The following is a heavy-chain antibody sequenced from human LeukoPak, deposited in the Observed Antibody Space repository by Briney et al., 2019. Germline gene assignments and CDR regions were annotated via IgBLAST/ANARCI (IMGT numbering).Heavy chain of an antibody. D-gene: IGHD3-10*01. CDR1: GGSISSSSYY. Sequence: KSSETLSLTCTVSGGSISSSSYYWGWIRQPPGKGLEWIGSIYYSGSTYYNPSLKSRVTISVDTSKNQFSLKLSSVTAADTAVYYCARREATMVRGVPPHNWFDPWGQGTLVTVSS. CDR2: IYYSGST. CDR3: ARREATMVRGVPPHNWFDP. V-gene: IGHV4-39*01. J-gene: IGHJ5*02.